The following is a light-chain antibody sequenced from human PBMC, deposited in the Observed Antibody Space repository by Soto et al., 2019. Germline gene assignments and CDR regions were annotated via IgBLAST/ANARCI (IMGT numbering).Light chain of an antibody. J-gene: IGKJ2*01. CDR1: QSVSSS. CDR2: AAS. Sequence: EIVMTQSPATLSVSPGESATLSCRASQSVSSSLAWFQQKPGQAPRLLIYAASTRATGIAARLSGSGSGTEFTLTISSLQSEDFAVYYCLQHKSWPFTFGQGTKLEIK. V-gene: IGKV3-15*01. CDR3: LQHKSWPFT.